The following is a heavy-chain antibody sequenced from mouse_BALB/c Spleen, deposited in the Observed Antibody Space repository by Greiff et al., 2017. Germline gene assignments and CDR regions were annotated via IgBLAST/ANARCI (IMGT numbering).Heavy chain of an antibody. CDR3: ARESSYWYFDV. CDR2: IYPYNGGT. J-gene: IGHJ1*01. CDR1: GYTFTDYN. V-gene: IGHV1S29*02. Sequence: VQLQQSGPELVKPGASVKISCKASGYTFTDYNMHWVKQSHGKSLEWIGYIYPYNGGTGYNQKFKSKATLTVDNSSSTAYMELRSLTSEDSAVYYCARESSYWYFDVWGAGTTVTVSS. D-gene: IGHD1-1*01.